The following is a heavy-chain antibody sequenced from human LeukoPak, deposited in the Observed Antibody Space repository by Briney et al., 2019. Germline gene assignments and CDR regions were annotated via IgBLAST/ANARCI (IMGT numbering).Heavy chain of an antibody. CDR3: ARQGVHIVVVTAIYYFDY. J-gene: IGHJ4*02. Sequence: PGGSLRLSCAASGFVFSNYWMSWVRQAPGRGLEWVANIKHDGSEKYHVDSVKDRFTISRDNAKNSMYLHMNSLRAEDTAMYYCARQGVHIVVVTAIYYFDYWGQGTPVTVSS. V-gene: IGHV3-7*05. CDR2: IKHDGSEK. D-gene: IGHD2-21*02. CDR1: GFVFSNYW.